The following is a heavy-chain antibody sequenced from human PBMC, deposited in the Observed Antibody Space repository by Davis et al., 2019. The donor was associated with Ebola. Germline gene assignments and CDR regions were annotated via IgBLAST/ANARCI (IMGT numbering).Heavy chain of an antibody. CDR2: INPSGGST. J-gene: IGHJ4*02. Sequence: AASVKVSCKASGYTFTNYAMHWVRQAPGQGLEWMGIINPSGGSTSYAQKFQGRVTMTRDTSTSTVYMELSSLRSEDTAVYYCARGGRINDFWSGYYSWGQGTLVTVSS. CDR1: GYTFTNYA. V-gene: IGHV1-46*03. D-gene: IGHD3-3*01. CDR3: ARGGRINDFWSGYYS.